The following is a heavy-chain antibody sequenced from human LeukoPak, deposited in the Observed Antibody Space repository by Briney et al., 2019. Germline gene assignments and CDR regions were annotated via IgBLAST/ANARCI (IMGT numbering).Heavy chain of an antibody. V-gene: IGHV5-51*01. CDR2: IYPGDSDT. CDR3: ARGVVVPADLFDY. J-gene: IGHJ4*02. D-gene: IGHD2-2*01. CDR1: GYSFTSYW. Sequence: GESLKISCKGSGYSFTSYWIGWVRQMPGQGLEWTGIIYPGDSDTRYSPSFQGQVTISADKSISTAYLQWSSLKASDTAMYYCARGVVVPADLFDYWGQGTLVTVSS.